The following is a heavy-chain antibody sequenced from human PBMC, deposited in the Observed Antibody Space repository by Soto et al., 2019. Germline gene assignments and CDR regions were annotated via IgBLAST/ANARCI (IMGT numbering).Heavy chain of an antibody. Sequence: SSETLSLTCAVYGGSFSGYYWSWIRQPPGKGLEWIGEINHSGSTNYNPSLKSRVTISVDTSKNQFSLKLSSVTAADTAVYYCAGGIDMVRGVRNPGLDYWGQGTLVTVSS. CDR3: AGGIDMVRGVRNPGLDY. CDR1: GGSFSGYY. V-gene: IGHV4-34*01. J-gene: IGHJ4*02. CDR2: INHSGST. D-gene: IGHD3-10*01.